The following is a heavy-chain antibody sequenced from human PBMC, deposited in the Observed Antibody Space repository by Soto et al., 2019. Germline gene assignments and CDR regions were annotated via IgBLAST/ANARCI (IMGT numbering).Heavy chain of an antibody. J-gene: IGHJ4*02. CDR1: GYTFIAYY. CDR3: AKDGQYGDYGYFFDS. D-gene: IGHD4-17*01. V-gene: IGHV1-2*02. CDR2: INPNSGAT. Sequence: ASVKVSCKASGYTFIAYYIHWVRQAPGQGPEWMGWINPNSGATTCAQKFQGRLTVTRGTSIATVYMDLSSLKSDDTAMYYCAKDGQYGDYGYFFDSWGQGTPVTVSS.